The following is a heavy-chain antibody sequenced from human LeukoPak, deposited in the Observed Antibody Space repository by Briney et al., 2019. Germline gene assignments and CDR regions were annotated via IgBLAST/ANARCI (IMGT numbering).Heavy chain of an antibody. V-gene: IGHV4-34*01. D-gene: IGHD3-22*01. CDR2: INYSADA. CDR1: GGSLSGYY. J-gene: IGHJ6*04. Sequence: SETLSLTCAVYGGSLSGYYRSWIRQPPGKGLEWIGEINYSADANYNPSLKSRVTISVDTSKNQFSLKLTSVTAADTAVYYCARSYYDSSGPYDVWGEGTTVTVSS. CDR3: ARSYYDSSGPYDV.